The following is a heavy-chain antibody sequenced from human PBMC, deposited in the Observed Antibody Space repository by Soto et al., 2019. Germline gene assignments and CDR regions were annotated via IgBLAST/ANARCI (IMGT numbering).Heavy chain of an antibody. V-gene: IGHV1-3*01. CDR3: ARDPFEYYYGMDV. CDR2: INAGNGNT. J-gene: IGHJ6*02. CDR1: GYTFTSYA. Sequence: ASVKVSCKASGYTFTSYAMHWVRQAPGQRLEWMGWINAGNGNTKHSQKFQGRVTITRDTSASTAYMELSSLRSEDTAVYYCARDPFEYYYGMDVWGQGTTVTVSS.